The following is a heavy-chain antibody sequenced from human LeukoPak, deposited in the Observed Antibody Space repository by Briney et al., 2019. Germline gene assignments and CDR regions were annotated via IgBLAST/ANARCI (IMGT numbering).Heavy chain of an antibody. Sequence: GGSLRLSCAASGFTFSSYSMNWVRQAPGKGLEWVSYISSSSSTIYYADSVKGRFTISRDNAKNSLYLQMNSLRAEDTAVYYCARDGTYDYWGQGTLVTVSS. CDR1: GFTFSSYS. J-gene: IGHJ4*02. D-gene: IGHD1-26*01. CDR3: ARDGTYDY. CDR2: ISSSSSTI. V-gene: IGHV3-48*01.